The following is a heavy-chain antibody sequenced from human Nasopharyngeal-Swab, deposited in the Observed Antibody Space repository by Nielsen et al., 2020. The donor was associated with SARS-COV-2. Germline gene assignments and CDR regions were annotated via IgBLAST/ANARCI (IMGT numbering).Heavy chain of an antibody. Sequence: ASVKVSCKASGYTFTSYDINWVRQATGQGLEWMGWMNPNSGNTGYAQKFQGRVTMTRNTSISTAYMELSSLRSEDTAVYYCATGAAVAGTPISYYYYYGMDVWGQGTTVTVS. CDR1: GYTFTSYD. CDR2: MNPNSGNT. J-gene: IGHJ6*02. CDR3: ATGAAVAGTPISYYYYYGMDV. D-gene: IGHD6-19*01. V-gene: IGHV1-8*01.